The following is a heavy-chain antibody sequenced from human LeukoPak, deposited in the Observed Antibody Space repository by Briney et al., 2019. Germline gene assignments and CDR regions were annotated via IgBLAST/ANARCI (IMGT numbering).Heavy chain of an antibody. J-gene: IGHJ4*02. Sequence: SETLSLTCSVSGGSITNYYWSWIRPPAGKGLEWIGRFYSRGTTYYNPPLRSRVSLSGDESKNQLSLKMYSVTAADTAVYYCVRDEGLTGYPDYWGQGTLVTVSS. D-gene: IGHD3-9*01. V-gene: IGHV4-4*07. CDR2: FYSRGTT. CDR1: GGSITNYY. CDR3: VRDEGLTGYPDY.